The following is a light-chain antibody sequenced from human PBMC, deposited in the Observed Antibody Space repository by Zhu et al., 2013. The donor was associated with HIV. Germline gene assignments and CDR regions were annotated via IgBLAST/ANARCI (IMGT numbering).Light chain of an antibody. CDR2: EVS. CDR3: AAWDDSLNGLV. CDR1: SSDVGVYNY. J-gene: IGLJ3*02. V-gene: IGLV2-14*01. Sequence: QSALTQPASVSGSPGQSIAISCTGTSSDVGVYNYVSWYQQHPGKAPKLMIYEVSNRPSGVSNRFSGSKSGTSASLAISGLQSEDEAAYYCAAWDDSLNGLVFGGGTKLTVL.